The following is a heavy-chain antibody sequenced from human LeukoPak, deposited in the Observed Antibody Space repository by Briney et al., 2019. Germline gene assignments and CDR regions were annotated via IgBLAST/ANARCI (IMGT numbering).Heavy chain of an antibody. Sequence: GGSLRLSCAASGFTFSSYAMHWVRQAPGKGLEWVAVISYDGSNKYYADSVKGRFTISRDNSKNTLYLQMNSLRAEDTAVYYCARDYGDYPTHLDYWGQGTLVTVSS. CDR1: GFTFSSYA. J-gene: IGHJ4*02. CDR3: ARDYGDYPTHLDY. D-gene: IGHD4-17*01. CDR2: ISYDGSNK. V-gene: IGHV3-30*04.